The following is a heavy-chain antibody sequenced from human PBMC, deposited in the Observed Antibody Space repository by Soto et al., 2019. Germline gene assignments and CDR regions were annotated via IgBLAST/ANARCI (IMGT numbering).Heavy chain of an antibody. V-gene: IGHV5-10-1*01. J-gene: IGHJ6*02. CDR1: GYSFTSSW. CDR3: ATLYSSSCRHGAYRPYGMDV. Sequence: GESLKISCKGSGYSFTSSWLSWVRQMPGKGLEWMGRIDPSESYTNFRTSFQAHVTVSADKSISTAYLQGSSLKASDSAMYYCATLYSSSCRHGAYRPYGMDVWGQGTTVTVSS. CDR2: IDPSESYT. D-gene: IGHD6-13*01.